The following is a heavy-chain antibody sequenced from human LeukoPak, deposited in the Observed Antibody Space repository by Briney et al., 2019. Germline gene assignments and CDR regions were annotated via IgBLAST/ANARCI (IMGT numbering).Heavy chain of an antibody. CDR3: ARESDYGGHFDY. D-gene: IGHD4-23*01. V-gene: IGHV3-48*03. CDR2: ISSSGSTK. J-gene: IGHJ4*02. CDR1: GFTFSSHE. Sequence: GSLRLSCTASGFTFSSHEMNWVRQAPGKGLEWVTYISSSGSTKYYADSVRGRFTISRDNAKNSLYLQMNSLRAEDTAVYYCARESDYGGHFDYWGQGTLVTVSS.